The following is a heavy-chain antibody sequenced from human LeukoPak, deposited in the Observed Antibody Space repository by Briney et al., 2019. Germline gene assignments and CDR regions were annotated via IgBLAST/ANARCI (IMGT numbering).Heavy chain of an antibody. Sequence: SETLSLTCAVYGGSFSGYYWSWIRQPPGKGLEWIGEINHSGSTNYNPSLKSRVTISVDTSKNQFSLKLSSVTAADTAVYYCARGVVVVVAATRNYYYHGMDVWGQGTTVTVSS. CDR3: ARGVVVVVAATRNYYYHGMDV. CDR1: GGSFSGYY. D-gene: IGHD2-15*01. CDR2: INHSGST. J-gene: IGHJ6*02. V-gene: IGHV4-34*01.